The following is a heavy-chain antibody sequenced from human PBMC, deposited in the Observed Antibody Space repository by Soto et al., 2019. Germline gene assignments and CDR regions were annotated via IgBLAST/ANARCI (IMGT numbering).Heavy chain of an antibody. D-gene: IGHD1-26*01. Sequence: QVQLVESGGGVVQPGRSLRLSCAASGFTFSSYGMHWVRNAPGKGLEWVAVIWYDGSNKYYADSVKGRFTISRDNSKNTMYLQMNSLRAEDTAVYYCARGEPIGYEDYCDYWGQGTLVTVSS. V-gene: IGHV3-33*01. J-gene: IGHJ4*02. CDR2: IWYDGSNK. CDR3: ARGEPIGYEDYCDY. CDR1: GFTFSSYG.